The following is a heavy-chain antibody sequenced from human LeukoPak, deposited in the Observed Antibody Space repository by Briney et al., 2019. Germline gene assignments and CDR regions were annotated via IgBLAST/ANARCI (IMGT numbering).Heavy chain of an antibody. V-gene: IGHV3-21*06. J-gene: IGHJ4*02. CDR1: GFTFSDYS. CDR3: ARVRGNYYFDY. Sequence: GGSLRLSCAASGFTFSDYSMNWVRQAPGKGLEWVSFISRSSRHVYYAGSVKGRFTISSDDGKNSLYLQMNSLRAEDMAVYYCARVRGNYYFDYWGQGTLVTVSA. D-gene: IGHD1-1*01. CDR2: ISRSSRHV.